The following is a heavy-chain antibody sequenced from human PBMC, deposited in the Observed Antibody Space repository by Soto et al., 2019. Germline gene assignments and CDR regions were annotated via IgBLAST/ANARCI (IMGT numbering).Heavy chain of an antibody. J-gene: IGHJ4*02. CDR3: ARASYDSSTYYRDY. CDR2: IYYTGHT. D-gene: IGHD3-22*01. Sequence: QVQLQESGPGLVKPSQTLSLTCTVSGASISGGDYYWTWIRQPPGKGLEWIGSIYYTGHTYSNPSLESRLSISVDPSNNQFALRLTSVTAPDTAIYYCARASYDSSTYYRDYWGQGTLVTVSS. CDR1: GASISGGDYY. V-gene: IGHV4-30-4*01.